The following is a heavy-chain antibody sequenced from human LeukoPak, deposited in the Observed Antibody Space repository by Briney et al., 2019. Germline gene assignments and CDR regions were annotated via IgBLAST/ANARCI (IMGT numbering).Heavy chain of an antibody. V-gene: IGHV3-7*01. CDR1: GFSFSTIS. CDR2: IKQDGSEK. CDR3: ARGGIAAAGTPVGY. J-gene: IGHJ4*02. Sequence: GGSLRLSCAASGFSFSTISMNWVRQAPGKGLEWVANIKQDGSEKYYVDSVKGRFTISRDNAKNSLYLQMNSLRAGDTAVYYCARGGIAAAGTPVGYWGQGTLVTVSS. D-gene: IGHD6-13*01.